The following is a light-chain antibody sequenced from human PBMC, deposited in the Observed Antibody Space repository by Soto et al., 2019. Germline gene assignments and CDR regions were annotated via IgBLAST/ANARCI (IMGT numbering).Light chain of an antibody. V-gene: IGLV1-40*01. Sequence: QSVLTQPPSVSGAPGQRVTISCTGSSSNIGAGYDVHWYQQLPGTAPKLLIYGNSNRPSGVPDRFSGSKSGTSASLAITGLQAEDAADSYYQSYDSSLSGSVFGGGTKLTVL. J-gene: IGLJ3*02. CDR2: GNS. CDR1: SSNIGAGYD. CDR3: QSYDSSLSGSV.